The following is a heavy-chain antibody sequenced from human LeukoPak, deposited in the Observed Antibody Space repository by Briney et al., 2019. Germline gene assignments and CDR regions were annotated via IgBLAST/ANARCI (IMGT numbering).Heavy chain of an antibody. Sequence: GGSLRLSCAASGFIFSNYGVHWVRQAPGKGLEWVAVIWDDGSYKYYADSVKGRFTISRDNSKNTLYLQMNSLRAEDTAVYYCAKPTSGSGSFLIDYWGQGTLVTVSS. CDR2: IWDDGSYK. CDR1: GFIFSNYG. D-gene: IGHD1-26*01. J-gene: IGHJ4*02. CDR3: AKPTSGSGSFLIDY. V-gene: IGHV3-33*06.